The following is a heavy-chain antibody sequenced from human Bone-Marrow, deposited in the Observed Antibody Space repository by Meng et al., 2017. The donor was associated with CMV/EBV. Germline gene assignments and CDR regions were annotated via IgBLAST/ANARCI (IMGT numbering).Heavy chain of an antibody. V-gene: IGHV4-4*02. CDR3: ARDGLQWFDP. D-gene: IGHD4-11*01. Sequence: SETLSLTCSVSGVSLTGSNWWSWVRQAPGEGLEWIGEIYHTGRTNYNPSLESRLTMSVDKSKNEFSLTVTSLTAADTAVYFCARDGLQWFDPWGQGTLVTVSS. CDR1: GVSLTGSNW. J-gene: IGHJ5*02. CDR2: IYHTGRT.